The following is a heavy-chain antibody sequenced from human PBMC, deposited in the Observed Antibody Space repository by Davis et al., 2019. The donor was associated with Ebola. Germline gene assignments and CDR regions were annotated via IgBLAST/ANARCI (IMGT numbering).Heavy chain of an antibody. Sequence: AASVKVSCKASGYSFTGYAINWVRQAPGQGLEWMGWISPYNGITNYAQRFRGRVTMTTDTSTSTAYMELRSLTSDDTAVYYCARVPGYYSDSSVYAFDIWGQGTTVTVSS. CDR3: ARVPGYYSDSSVYAFDI. V-gene: IGHV1-18*01. D-gene: IGHD3-22*01. J-gene: IGHJ3*02. CDR1: GYSFTGYA. CDR2: ISPYNGIT.